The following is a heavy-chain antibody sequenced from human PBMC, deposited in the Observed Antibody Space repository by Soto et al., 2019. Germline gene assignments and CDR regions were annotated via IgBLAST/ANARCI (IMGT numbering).Heavy chain of an antibody. D-gene: IGHD1-26*01. J-gene: IGHJ4*02. CDR2: INAGNGNT. V-gene: IGHV1-3*01. CDR3: ARVLKAHSVHADLFDY. Sequence: ASVKVSCKASGYTFTSYAMHWVRQAPGQRLEWMGWINAGNGNTKYSQKFQGRVTITRDTSASTAYMELSSLRSEDTAVYYCARVLKAHSVHADLFDYWGQGTLVTVSS. CDR1: GYTFTSYA.